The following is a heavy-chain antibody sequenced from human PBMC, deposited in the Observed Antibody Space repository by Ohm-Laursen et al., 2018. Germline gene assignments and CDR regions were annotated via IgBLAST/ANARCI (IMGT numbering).Heavy chain of an antibody. V-gene: IGHV4-4*07. CDR3: ARVRVGTDAFDI. Sequence: SETLSLTCTISGDSLFCYYWSWIRQPAGKGLGWIGHIYATGITKYNPSLKSRSTLSIDTSRNQFSLTLNAVTAADTGSYYCARVRVGTDAFDIWGQGTLITVSS. CDR2: IYATGIT. CDR1: GDSLFCYY. J-gene: IGHJ3*02. D-gene: IGHD2-21*02.